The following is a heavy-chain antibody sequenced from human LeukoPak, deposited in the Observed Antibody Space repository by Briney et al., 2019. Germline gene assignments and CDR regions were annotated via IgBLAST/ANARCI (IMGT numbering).Heavy chain of an antibody. CDR2: VFDSGST. CDR1: GASFSTNY. J-gene: IGHJ6*03. Sequence: SETLSLTCSVSGASFSTNYWSWIRQPPGRGLEWIGYVFDSGSTNYNPSLKSRVTISVDTSKNQFSLKLSSVTAADTAVYYCARFSSGYVYYYYYMDVWGKGTTVTVSS. CDR3: ARFSSGYVYYYYYMDV. V-gene: IGHV4-59*01. D-gene: IGHD3-22*01.